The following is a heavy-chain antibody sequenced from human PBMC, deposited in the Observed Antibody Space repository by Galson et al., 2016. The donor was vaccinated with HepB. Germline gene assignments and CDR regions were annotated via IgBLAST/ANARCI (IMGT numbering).Heavy chain of an antibody. V-gene: IGHV4-39*01. CDR3: ARLGTASAVRNRRGIDY. J-gene: IGHJ4*02. CDR1: GDSISNVDHY. Sequence: SETLSLTCTVSGDSISNVDHYWGWFRQSPGMGLEWIGSVYYSGTSYYNPSLESRVTVSADTSKSQFSLRLTSVTAADTAIYYCARLGTASAVRNRRGIDYWSQGTRVTVSS. D-gene: IGHD3-10*01. CDR2: VYYSGTS.